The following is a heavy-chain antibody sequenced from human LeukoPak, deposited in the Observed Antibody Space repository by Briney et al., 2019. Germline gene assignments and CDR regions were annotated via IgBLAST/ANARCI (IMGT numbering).Heavy chain of an antibody. CDR2: IYSTGST. CDR1: GGSISNY. J-gene: IGHJ4*02. Sequence: SETLSLTCTVSGGSISNYWSWIRQPAGKGLEWIGRIYSTGSTNYNPSLKSRVTMSVDTSKNQFSLRLSSVTAADTAVYYCARMGLYYDSSGYPGYYFDYWGQGTLVTVSS. CDR3: ARMGLYYDSSGYPGYYFDY. V-gene: IGHV4-4*07. D-gene: IGHD3-22*01.